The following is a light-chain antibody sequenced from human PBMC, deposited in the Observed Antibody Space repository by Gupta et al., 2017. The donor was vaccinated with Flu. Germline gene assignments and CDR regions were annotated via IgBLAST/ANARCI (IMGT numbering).Light chain of an antibody. CDR2: GAS. J-gene: IGKJ2*01. Sequence: EIVMTQSPATLSVSPGERATLSCRASQSVSSNLAWYQQKPGQAPRLIIYGASTRATGIPDRFSGSGSGTEFTLTSSSRQSEDFAVYYWQQDNNLSTFGQGTKMEIK. CDR1: QSVSSN. V-gene: IGKV3-15*01. CDR3: QQDNNLST.